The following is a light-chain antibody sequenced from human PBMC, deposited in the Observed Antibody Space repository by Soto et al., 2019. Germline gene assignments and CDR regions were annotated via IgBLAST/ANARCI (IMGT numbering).Light chain of an antibody. CDR3: QQYNNWPKT. J-gene: IGKJ1*01. CDR2: GAS. CDR1: QSLSSN. V-gene: IGKV3-15*01. Sequence: EIVMTQSPVTLSVSPGERATLSCRASQSLSSNLAWYQQKPGQAPRLLIYGASTRATGIPARFSGSGSGTEFTLTISSLQSEDFAVYYCQQYNNWPKTFGQGTKVDIK.